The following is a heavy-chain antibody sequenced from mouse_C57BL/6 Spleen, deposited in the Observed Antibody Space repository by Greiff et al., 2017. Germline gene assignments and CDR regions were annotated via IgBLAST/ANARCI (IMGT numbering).Heavy chain of an antibody. CDR3: ARLKDYEYGGGCFDY. V-gene: IGHV1-82*01. Sequence: VQLQQSGPELVKPGASVKISCKASGYAFSSSRMNWVKQRPGKGLEWIGRIYPGDGDTNYNGKFKGKATLTADKSSSTVYMELRSLTSEDSAVYFCARLKDYEYGGGCFDYWGQGTTLTVSS. D-gene: IGHD2-4*01. CDR1: GYAFSSSR. J-gene: IGHJ2*01. CDR2: IYPGDGDT.